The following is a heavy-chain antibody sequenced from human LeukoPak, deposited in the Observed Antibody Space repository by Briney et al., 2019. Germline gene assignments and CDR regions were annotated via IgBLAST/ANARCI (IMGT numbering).Heavy chain of an antibody. Sequence: GGSLRLSCAASGFTVSNNYMSWVRQAPGKGLEWVSVIYAGGSTYYADSVMGRFTISRDHSQNTLYLQMKSLRAEDTAVYYCARDRGGVLGAWGQGTLVTVSS. V-gene: IGHV3-53*01. CDR2: IYAGGST. CDR1: GFTVSNNY. J-gene: IGHJ5*02. D-gene: IGHD3-16*01. CDR3: ARDRGGVLGA.